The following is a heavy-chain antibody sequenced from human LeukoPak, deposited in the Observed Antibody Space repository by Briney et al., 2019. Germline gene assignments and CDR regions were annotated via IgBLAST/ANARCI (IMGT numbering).Heavy chain of an antibody. V-gene: IGHV4-39*01. CDR1: GGFISNSNYY. Sequence: PSETLSLTCTVSGGFISNSNYYWGWIRQTPGKGLDWIGSIYYSGRTYYNPSLNGRVTISMDTSKNQFSLRLSSVTAADTASFYCVRLHYYDASPPPLWGQGTQVIVSS. CDR3: VRLHYYDASPPPL. J-gene: IGHJ4*02. CDR2: IYYSGRT. D-gene: IGHD3-16*01.